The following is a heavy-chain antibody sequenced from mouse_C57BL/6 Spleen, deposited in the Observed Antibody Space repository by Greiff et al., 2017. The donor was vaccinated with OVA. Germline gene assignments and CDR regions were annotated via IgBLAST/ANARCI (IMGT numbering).Heavy chain of an antibody. V-gene: IGHV5-4*01. J-gene: IGHJ3*01. CDR2: ISDGGSYT. CDR1: GFTFSSYA. CDR3: ARGPFAY. Sequence: EVQLVESGGGLVQPGGSLKLSCAASGFTFSSYAMSWVRQTPEKRLEWVATISDGGSYTYYPDNVKGRFTISRDNAKNNLYLQMSHLKSEDTAMYYCARGPFAYWGQGTLVTVSA.